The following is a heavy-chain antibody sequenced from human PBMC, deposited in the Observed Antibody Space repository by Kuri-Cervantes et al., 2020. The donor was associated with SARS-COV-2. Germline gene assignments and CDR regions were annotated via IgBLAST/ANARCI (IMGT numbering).Heavy chain of an antibody. CDR1: GSSISSYY. V-gene: IGHV4-59*12. CDR3: ARSGYYSRGVTYYYMDV. D-gene: IGHD3-22*01. CDR2: IYYSGST. J-gene: IGHJ6*03. Sequence: ESLKISCTVSGSSISSYYWSWIRQPPGQGLEWLGYIYYSGSTKYNPSLESRVTISLDTSRNQFSLKLSSVTAADSAVYYCARSGYYSRGVTYYYMDVWDKGTTVTVSS.